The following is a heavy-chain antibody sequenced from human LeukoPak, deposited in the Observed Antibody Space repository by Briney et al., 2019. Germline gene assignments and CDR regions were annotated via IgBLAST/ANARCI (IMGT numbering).Heavy chain of an antibody. J-gene: IGHJ4*02. CDR1: GYTFTNHG. Sequence: ASVKVSCKASGYTFTNHGITWVRQAPGQGLEWMGWISAYNGDTKYAQKLQGRVTMTTDTSTNTAYMELRSLGSDDTAVYYCARDPSNSSGFHPHSDYWGQGTLVTVSS. V-gene: IGHV1-18*01. CDR2: ISAYNGDT. CDR3: ARDPSNSSGFHPHSDY. D-gene: IGHD3-22*01.